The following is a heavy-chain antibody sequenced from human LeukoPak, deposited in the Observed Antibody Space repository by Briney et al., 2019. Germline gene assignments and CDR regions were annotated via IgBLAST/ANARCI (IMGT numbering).Heavy chain of an antibody. CDR3: AKGGGSSWRYYYYYMDV. D-gene: IGHD6-13*01. CDR1: GFTFSSYG. Sequence: GGSLRLSCAASGFTFSSYGMHWVRQAPGKGLEWVAVIWYDGSNKYYADSVKGRFTISRDNSKSTLYLQMNSLRAEDTAVYYCAKGGGSSWRYYYYYMDVWGKGTTVTVSS. V-gene: IGHV3-33*06. CDR2: IWYDGSNK. J-gene: IGHJ6*03.